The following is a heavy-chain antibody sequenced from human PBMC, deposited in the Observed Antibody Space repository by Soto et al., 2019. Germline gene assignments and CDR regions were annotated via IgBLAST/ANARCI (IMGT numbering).Heavy chain of an antibody. D-gene: IGHD3-22*01. V-gene: IGHV1-69*13. CDR1: GGTFSSYA. J-gene: IGHJ3*02. Sequence: GASVKVSCKASGGTFSSYAISWVRQAPGQGLEWMGGIIPIFGTANYAQKFQGRVKITADESTSTAYMELSSLRSEDTAVYYCARGSRVVVIRSSGGAVGIWGDGT. CDR3: ARGSRVVVIRSSGGAVGI. CDR2: IIPIFGTA.